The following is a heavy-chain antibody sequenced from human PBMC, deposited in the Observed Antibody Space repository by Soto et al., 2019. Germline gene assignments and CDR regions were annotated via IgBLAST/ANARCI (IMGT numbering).Heavy chain of an antibody. D-gene: IGHD3-10*01. CDR1: GFTFSSYS. CDR2: ISSSSSTI. V-gene: IGHV3-48*01. J-gene: IGHJ6*02. Sequence: GGSLRLSCAASGFTFSSYSMNWVRQAPGKGLEWVSYISSSSSTIYYADSVKGRFTISRDNAKNSLYLQMNSLRAEDTAVYYCARDGRYGSGIHYYYYYYGMDVWGQGTTVTVSS. CDR3: ARDGRYGSGIHYYYYYYGMDV.